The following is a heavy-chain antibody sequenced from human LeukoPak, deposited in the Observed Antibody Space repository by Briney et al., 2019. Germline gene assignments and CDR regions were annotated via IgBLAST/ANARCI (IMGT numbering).Heavy chain of an antibody. V-gene: IGHV5-51*01. CDR1: GYSFTSYW. Sequence: GESLKISCKGSGYSFTSYWIGWVRQMPGKGLEWMGIIYPGDSGTRYSPSFQGQVTISADKSISTAYLQWSSLKASDTAMYYCARSTTELTLLFDYWGQGTLVTVSS. CDR2: IYPGDSGT. CDR3: ARSTTELTLLFDY. D-gene: IGHD4/OR15-4a*01. J-gene: IGHJ4*02.